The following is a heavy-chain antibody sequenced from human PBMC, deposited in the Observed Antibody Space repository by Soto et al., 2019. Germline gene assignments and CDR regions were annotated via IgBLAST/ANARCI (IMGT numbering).Heavy chain of an antibody. CDR1: GYTFTDYG. V-gene: IGHV1-18*01. CDR2: IHTYNGNT. CDR3: ARDEQLISRGHPIDY. D-gene: IGHD3-10*01. J-gene: IGHJ4*02. Sequence: QVQLVQSGAEVKKPGASVKVYCKASGYTFTDYGISWVRQAPGQGLEWMGWIHTYNGNTNYAQKVQGGVTMPPDSSTSTAEMELRSLNSDDPAGYYCARDEQLISRGHPIDYWGRGTRGPVSS.